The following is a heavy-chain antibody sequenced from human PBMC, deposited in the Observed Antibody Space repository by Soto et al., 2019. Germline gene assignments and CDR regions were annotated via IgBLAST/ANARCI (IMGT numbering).Heavy chain of an antibody. CDR2: ISGSGGTT. CDR1: GFTFNNYA. J-gene: IGHJ4*02. D-gene: IGHD6-25*01. CDR3: AKFLVGKGGSSGWPWYFDC. V-gene: IGHV3-23*01. Sequence: EVQLLESGGGLVQPGGSLRLSCAASGFTFNNYAMTWVRQAPGEGLEWVSAISGSGGTTYYAESVKGRFTISRDNSKNTLYLQMNSLRAEDTAVYYCAKFLVGKGGSSGWPWYFDCWGQGGLVTVSS.